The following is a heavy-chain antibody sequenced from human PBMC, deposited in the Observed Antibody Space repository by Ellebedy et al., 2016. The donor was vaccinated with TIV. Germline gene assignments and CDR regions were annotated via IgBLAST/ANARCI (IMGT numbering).Heavy chain of an antibody. J-gene: IGHJ6*02. CDR2: IYSGGST. CDR1: GFTVSSNY. Sequence: GGSLRLXXAASGFTVSSNYMSWVRQAPGKGLEWVSVIYSGGSTYYADSVKGRFTISRDNSKNTLYLQMNSLRAEDTAVYYCASPYSSGRYYYGMDVWGQGTTVTVSS. V-gene: IGHV3-53*01. D-gene: IGHD6-19*01. CDR3: ASPYSSGRYYYGMDV.